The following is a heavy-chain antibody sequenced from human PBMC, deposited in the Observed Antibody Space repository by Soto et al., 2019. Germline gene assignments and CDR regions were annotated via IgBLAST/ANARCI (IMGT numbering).Heavy chain of an antibody. CDR1: GYSFTSYW. CDR3: ARPTYYYGSGSYWDSYYYYGMDV. V-gene: IGHV5-10-1*01. D-gene: IGHD3-10*01. Sequence: GESLKISCKGSGYSFTSYWISWVRQMPGKGLEWMGRIDPSDSYTNYSPSFQGHVTISADKSISTAYLQWSSLKASDTAMYYCARPTYYYGSGSYWDSYYYYGMDVWGQGTTVTVSS. J-gene: IGHJ6*02. CDR2: IDPSDSYT.